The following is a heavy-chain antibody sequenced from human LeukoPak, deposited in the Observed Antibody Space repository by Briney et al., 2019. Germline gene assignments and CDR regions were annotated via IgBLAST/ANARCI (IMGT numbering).Heavy chain of an antibody. Sequence: ASVKVSCKASGYTFTSYGISWVRQAPRQGLEWMGWISAYNGNTNFAQKLQGRVTMTTDTSTSTAYMELRSLRSDDTAVYYCARAVYDSSGYYYPNWFDPWGQGTLVTVSS. CDR1: GYTFTSYG. CDR3: ARAVYDSSGYYYPNWFDP. V-gene: IGHV1-18*01. CDR2: ISAYNGNT. J-gene: IGHJ5*02. D-gene: IGHD3-22*01.